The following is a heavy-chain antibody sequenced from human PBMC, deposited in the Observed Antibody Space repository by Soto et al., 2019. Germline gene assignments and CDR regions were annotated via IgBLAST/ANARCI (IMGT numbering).Heavy chain of an antibody. D-gene: IGHD1-26*01. V-gene: IGHV1-3*01. Sequence: ASVKVSCKASGYIFTSLAIHWVRQAPGQRLEWMGWINPGNGNTKYSQSIQGRGTITSDTSASTAYMELSSLRSEDTAVYFCARDLDAYYTAGYWGQGTRVTVPS. CDR1: GYIFTSLA. CDR3: ARDLDAYYTAGY. J-gene: IGHJ4*02. CDR2: INPGNGNT.